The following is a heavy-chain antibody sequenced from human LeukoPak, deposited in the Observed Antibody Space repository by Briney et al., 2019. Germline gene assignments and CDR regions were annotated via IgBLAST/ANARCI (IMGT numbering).Heavy chain of an antibody. CDR1: GFTFSSYG. CDR3: AKDLGSSWSGDY. V-gene: IGHV3-30*18. CDR2: ISYDGSNK. J-gene: IGHJ4*02. D-gene: IGHD6-13*01. Sequence: GGSLRLSCAASGFTFSSYGMHWVRQAPGKGLVWVAVISYDGSNKYYADSVKGRFTISRDNSKNTLYLQMNSLRAEDTAVYYCAKDLGSSWSGDYWGQGTLVTVSS.